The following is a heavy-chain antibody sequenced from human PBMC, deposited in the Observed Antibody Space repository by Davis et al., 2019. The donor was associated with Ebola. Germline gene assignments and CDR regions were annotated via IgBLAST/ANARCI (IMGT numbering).Heavy chain of an antibody. CDR1: GGSITSYY. CDR3: ARGSISGTRDYFYYFIDV. D-gene: IGHD1-7*01. V-gene: IGHV4-4*07. J-gene: IGHJ6*03. Sequence: PSETLSLTCTVSGGSITSYYWSWIRQPAGKGLEWIGRIYTSGTTNYSPSLKSRVTISVDTSKDQFSLKLSSVTAADTAVYYCARGSISGTRDYFYYFIDVWGKGTTVTVSS. CDR2: IYTSGTT.